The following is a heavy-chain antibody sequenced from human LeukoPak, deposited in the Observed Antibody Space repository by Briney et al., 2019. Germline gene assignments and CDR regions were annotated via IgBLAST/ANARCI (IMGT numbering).Heavy chain of an antibody. D-gene: IGHD4-11*01. V-gene: IGHV3-23*01. CDR1: GFTFSSYA. CDR2: ISGSGGST. CDR3: AKDLTTGLTYYYYGMDV. J-gene: IGHJ6*02. Sequence: GGSLRLSCAASGFTFSSYAMSWVRQAPGKGLEWVSAISGSGGSTYYADSVKGRFTISRDNSKNTLYLQMYSLRAEDTAVYYCAKDLTTGLTYYYYGMDVWGQGTTVTVSS.